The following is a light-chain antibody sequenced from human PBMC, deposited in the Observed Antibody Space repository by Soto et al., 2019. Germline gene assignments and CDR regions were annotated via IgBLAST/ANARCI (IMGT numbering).Light chain of an antibody. CDR2: AAS. Sequence: AIRMTQSPSSFSASTGDRVTITCRASQGISSYLAWYQQKPGKAPKLLIYAASTLQSGVASRFSGSGSGRDFTLTISCLQHEDFATYYCQQYYSYPPWTFGQGTQVEIK. CDR3: QQYYSYPPWT. J-gene: IGKJ1*01. V-gene: IGKV1-8*01. CDR1: QGISSY.